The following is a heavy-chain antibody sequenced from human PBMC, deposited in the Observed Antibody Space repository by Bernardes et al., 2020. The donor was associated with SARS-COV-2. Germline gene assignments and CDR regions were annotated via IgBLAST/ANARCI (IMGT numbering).Heavy chain of an antibody. CDR3: ARHYHYYYGMDV. CDR2: ISGYTGDT. V-gene: IGHV1-18*04. J-gene: IGHJ6*02. CDR1: GYTFTSYG. Sequence: ASVKASCKASGYTFTSYGISWVRQAPGQGLEWMGWISGYTGDTAYAQKLQGRVTMTTDTSTSTAYMEMRGLRSDDTAVYYCARHYHYYYGMDVWGQGTTVTGSS.